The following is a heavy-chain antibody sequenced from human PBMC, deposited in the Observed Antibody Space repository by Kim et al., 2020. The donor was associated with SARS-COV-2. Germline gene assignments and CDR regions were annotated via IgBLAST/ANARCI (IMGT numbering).Heavy chain of an antibody. CDR2: IYSGGST. Sequence: GGSLRLSCAASGFTVSSNYMSWVRQAPGKGLEWVSVIYSGGSTYYADSVKGRFTISRDNSKNTLYLQMNSLRAEDTAVYYCARAFTRRGRPVYYFDYWGQGTLVTVSS. CDR3: ARAFTRRGRPVYYFDY. D-gene: IGHD3-16*01. J-gene: IGHJ4*02. CDR1: GFTVSSNY. V-gene: IGHV3-53*01.